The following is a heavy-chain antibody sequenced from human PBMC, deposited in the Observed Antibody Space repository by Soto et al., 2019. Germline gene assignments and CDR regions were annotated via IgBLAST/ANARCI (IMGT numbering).Heavy chain of an antibody. V-gene: IGHV6-1*01. CDR3: DRETVRHQLAYYFNY. CDR1: GDSVSSNNAA. D-gene: IGHD6-13*01. Sequence: SQTLSLTCAISGDSVSSNNAAWNWIRQSPSRGLEWLGRTFYRSKWYNDYAVSVKSRITINPDTSKNQFSLQLNSVTPEDTAVYYSDRETVRHQLAYYFNYWAQATLATVS. CDR2: TFYRSKWYN. J-gene: IGHJ4*02.